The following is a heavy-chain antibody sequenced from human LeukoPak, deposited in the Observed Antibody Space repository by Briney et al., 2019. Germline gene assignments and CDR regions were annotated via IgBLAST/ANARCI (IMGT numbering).Heavy chain of an antibody. Sequence: ASVKVSCKASGYTFSDYYMHWVRQAPGQGLEWMGIINPSGGSTSYAQKFQGRVTMTRDTSTSTVYMELSRLSSDDTAVYYCARDERYDSSGYPFDNWGQGTLVTVSS. V-gene: IGHV1-46*01. CDR3: ARDERYDSSGYPFDN. CDR1: GYTFSDYY. J-gene: IGHJ4*02. CDR2: INPSGGST. D-gene: IGHD3-22*01.